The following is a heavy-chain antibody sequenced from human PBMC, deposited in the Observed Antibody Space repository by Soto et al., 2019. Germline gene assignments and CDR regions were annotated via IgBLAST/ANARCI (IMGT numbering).Heavy chain of an antibody. D-gene: IGHD5-12*01. V-gene: IGHV3-23*01. Sequence: EVLLLESGGGLVQPGGSLRLSCKASGFTFRSYAMSWVRHTPGKGLEWVSSISGSGDKTYYADSVKGRFTFSRDNSKNTLFLQMNNLRVEDTAVYYCAKAWTPRRAFDHWGQGTLVTVSS. J-gene: IGHJ4*02. CDR3: AKAWTPRRAFDH. CDR2: ISGSGDKT. CDR1: GFTFRSYA.